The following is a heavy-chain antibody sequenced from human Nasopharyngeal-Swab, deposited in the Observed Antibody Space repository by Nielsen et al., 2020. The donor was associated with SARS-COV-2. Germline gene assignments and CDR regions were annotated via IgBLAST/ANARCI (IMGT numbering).Heavy chain of an antibody. V-gene: IGHV4-59*01. D-gene: IGHD3-10*01. J-gene: IGHJ4*02. Sequence: SETLSLTCTVSGGSISSYYWSWIRQPPGKGLEWIGYIYYSGSTNYNPSLKSRVTISVDTSKNQFSLKLSSVTAADTAAYYCARDRGWYVDYWGQGTLVTVSS. CDR3: ARDRGWYVDY. CDR1: GGSISSYY. CDR2: IYYSGST.